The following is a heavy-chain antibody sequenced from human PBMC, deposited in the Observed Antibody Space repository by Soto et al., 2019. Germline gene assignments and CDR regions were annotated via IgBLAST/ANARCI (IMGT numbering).Heavy chain of an antibody. Sequence: EVQLLDSGGGWVQPGGSLRLSCVASGFVFSDYAMSWVRQAPGKGLEWVSAISAGGSDTYYADSVKGRFTVSRVNSKNTLYLKMNTLRAEDTAIYYCASVPIWCGSASCYTEGFDSWGQGPLVTVSS. D-gene: IGHD2-2*01. V-gene: IGHV3-23*01. CDR2: ISAGGSDT. J-gene: IGHJ4*02. CDR3: ASVPIWCGSASCYTEGFDS. CDR1: GFVFSDYA.